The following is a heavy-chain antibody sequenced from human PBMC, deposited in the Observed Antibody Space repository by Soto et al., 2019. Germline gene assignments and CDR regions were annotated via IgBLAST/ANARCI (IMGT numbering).Heavy chain of an antibody. D-gene: IGHD3-22*01. CDR2: ISSSDNIL. J-gene: IGHJ4*02. CDR3: ARDRGYYDSSGYFDY. V-gene: IGHV3-11*01. Sequence: ESGGGLVKPGGSLRLSCAASGFTFSDYYMSWIRQAPGKGLEWVLYISSSDNILYYADSVKGRFTISRDNAKNSLYLQMNSLRAEDTAVYYCARDRGYYDSSGYFDYWGQGTLVTVSS. CDR1: GFTFSDYY.